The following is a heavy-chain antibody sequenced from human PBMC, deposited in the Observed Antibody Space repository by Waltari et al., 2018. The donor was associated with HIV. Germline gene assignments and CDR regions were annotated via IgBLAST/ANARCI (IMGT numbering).Heavy chain of an antibody. V-gene: IGHV4-39*07. D-gene: IGHD2-15*01. Sequence: QLQLQASGPGLVTPPETLSLTCTVPGGSIRSSRYYSGWIRQPPGKGLEWIGSIYYSGSTYYNASLKSRVTISVDTSKNQFSLKLSSVTAADTAVYYCARERYCSGGSCPFDYWGQGTLVTVSS. CDR1: GGSIRSSRYY. CDR2: IYYSGST. J-gene: IGHJ4*02. CDR3: ARERYCSGGSCPFDY.